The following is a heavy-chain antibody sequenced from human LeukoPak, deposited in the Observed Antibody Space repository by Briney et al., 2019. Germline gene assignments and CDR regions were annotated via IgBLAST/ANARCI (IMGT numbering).Heavy chain of an antibody. D-gene: IGHD4-17*01. Sequence: SGPTLVNPTQTLTLTCTFSGFSLSTTGMCVTWIRQLPGKSLEWLARIDWDDDKYYSTSLKTRLTISKDTSKNQVVLTTTNMDPVDTATYYCARISQNYGDYGGFDPWGQGTLVTVSS. J-gene: IGHJ5*02. CDR3: ARISQNYGDYGGFDP. CDR1: GFSLSTTGMC. CDR2: IDWDDDK. V-gene: IGHV2-70*11.